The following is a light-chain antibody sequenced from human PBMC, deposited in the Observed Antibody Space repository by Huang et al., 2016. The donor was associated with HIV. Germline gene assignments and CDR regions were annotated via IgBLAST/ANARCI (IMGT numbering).Light chain of an antibody. J-gene: IGKJ1*01. CDR3: QQYHSLPWT. Sequence: DIQMTQSPSSLSASVGDRVTITCRASQGIGNSLAWYQQKPEKAPRLLLYATSTLESGVPSRFRGSGSGTHYTLTFNTLQPEDIASYYCQQYHSLPWTFGQGTKVEIK. V-gene: IGKV1-NL1*01. CDR1: QGIGNS. CDR2: ATS.